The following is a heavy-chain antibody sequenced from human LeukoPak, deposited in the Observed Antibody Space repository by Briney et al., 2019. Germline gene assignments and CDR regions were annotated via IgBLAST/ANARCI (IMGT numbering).Heavy chain of an antibody. D-gene: IGHD1-1*01. CDR1: GFTFSDYW. V-gene: IGHV3-7*01. Sequence: GGSLRLSCAASGFTFSDYWMSWVRQAPGQGLEWVANIKEDGSEKSYVDSVKGRLTISRDNAKNSLWLQMNSLRVEDTAVYYCARDDNLLRYWGQGTLVTVSS. CDR2: IKEDGSEK. J-gene: IGHJ4*02. CDR3: ARDDNLLRY.